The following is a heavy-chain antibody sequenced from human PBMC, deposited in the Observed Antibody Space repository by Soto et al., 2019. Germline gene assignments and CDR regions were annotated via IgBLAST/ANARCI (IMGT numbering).Heavy chain of an antibody. CDR2: IYSGGST. V-gene: IGHV3-53*01. Sequence: PGGSLRLSCAASGFTVSSNYMSWVRQAPGKGLEWVSVIYSGGSTYYADSVKGRFTISRDNSKNTLYLQMNSLRAEDTAVYYCARAFPGYSSSSGVCGMDVWGQGTTVTVSS. J-gene: IGHJ6*02. CDR3: ARAFPGYSSSSGVCGMDV. D-gene: IGHD6-6*01. CDR1: GFTVSSNY.